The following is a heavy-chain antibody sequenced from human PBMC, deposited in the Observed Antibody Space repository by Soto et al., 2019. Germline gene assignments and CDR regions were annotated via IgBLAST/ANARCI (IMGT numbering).Heavy chain of an antibody. CDR1: GGSISSYY. J-gene: IGHJ6*02. V-gene: IGHV4-59*08. CDR2: IYYSGTT. CDR3: ARQGPYGMDV. Sequence: QVQLQESGPGLVKPSETLSLTCTVSGGSISSYYWSWLRQPPGKGLEWIVYIYYSGTTNYNPSLMRRVPISVDTSKNEFSLKLSSVTAADTAVYYCARQGPYGMDVWGQGTTGTVSS.